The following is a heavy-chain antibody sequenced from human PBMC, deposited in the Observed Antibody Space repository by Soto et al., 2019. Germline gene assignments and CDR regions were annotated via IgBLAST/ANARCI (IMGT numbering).Heavy chain of an antibody. D-gene: IGHD2-2*01. CDR3: ARRPTLRYCSSTSCLNWFDP. CDR1: GGSFSGYY. V-gene: IGHV4-34*01. Sequence: QVQLQQWGAGLLKPSETLSLTCAVYGGSFSGYYWSWIRQPPGKGLEWIGEINHSGSTNYNPSLKSRVTISVDTSKNQFSLKLSSVTAADTAVYYCARRPTLRYCSSTSCLNWFDPWGQGTLVTVSS. CDR2: INHSGST. J-gene: IGHJ5*02.